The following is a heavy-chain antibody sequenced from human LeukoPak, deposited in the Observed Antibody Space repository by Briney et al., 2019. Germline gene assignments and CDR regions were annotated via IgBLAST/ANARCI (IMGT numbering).Heavy chain of an antibody. D-gene: IGHD1-26*01. CDR3: VRDRSGTYYSFDV. CDR1: GGSIGSSC. V-gene: IGHV4-59*13. J-gene: IGHJ3*01. Sequence: SETLSLTCSVFGGSIGSSCRSWVRLSPGKGLEWIGYISYNGRTNYSPSLKSRVIISIDTSKNQISLNLASVTAADTALYYCVRDRSGTYYSFDVWGQGTMVSVSA. CDR2: ISYNGRT.